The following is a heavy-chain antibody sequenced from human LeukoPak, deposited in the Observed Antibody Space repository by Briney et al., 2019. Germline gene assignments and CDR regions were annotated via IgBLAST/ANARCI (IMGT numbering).Heavy chain of an antibody. D-gene: IGHD1-26*01. CDR1: GASISSNNW. V-gene: IGHV4-4*02. Sequence: PSGTLSLTCAVSGASISSNNWWWSWVRQPPGKGLEWIGEIYHSGSTNYNPSLKSRVTMSVDKSKNQFSLKLSSVTAADTAVYYCASTIRHRSDGLSGSYWGFDYWGQGTLVTVSS. CDR2: IYHSGST. J-gene: IGHJ4*02. CDR3: ASTIRHRSDGLSGSYWGFDY.